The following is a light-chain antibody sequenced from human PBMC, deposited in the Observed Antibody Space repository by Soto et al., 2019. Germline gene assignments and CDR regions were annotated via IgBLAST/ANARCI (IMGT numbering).Light chain of an antibody. J-gene: IGLJ1*01. CDR3: TSYTRSSTYV. V-gene: IGLV2-14*01. CDR2: AVT. Sequence: QSVLTQPASVSGSPGQSITISCTGTSSDIGGYNYVSWYQQDSGKAPKLIIYAVTDRPSGVSSRFSGSKSGNTAFLTISGLQAEDEADYYCTSYTRSSTYVFGTGTRSPS. CDR1: SSDIGGYNY.